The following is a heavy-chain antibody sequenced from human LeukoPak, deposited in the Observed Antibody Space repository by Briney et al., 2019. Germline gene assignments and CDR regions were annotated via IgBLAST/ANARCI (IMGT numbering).Heavy chain of an antibody. D-gene: IGHD7-27*01. CDR2: IKEDGSES. V-gene: IGHV3-7*03. Sequence: PGGSLRLSCAASGFIFSTYWMTWVRQAPGEGLEWVANIKEDGSESHYVDSVKGRFTISRDNAKNSLYLQMNSLRAEDTAVYYCARRQTGEFNWFDPWGQGTLVTVSS. CDR3: ARRQTGEFNWFDP. CDR1: GFIFSTYW. J-gene: IGHJ5*02.